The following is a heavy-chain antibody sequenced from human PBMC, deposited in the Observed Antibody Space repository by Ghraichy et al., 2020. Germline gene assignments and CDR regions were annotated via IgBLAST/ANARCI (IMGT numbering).Heavy chain of an antibody. CDR2: ITSSNRFI. Sequence: GESLNISCVGSGFTLSSYSMNWVRQAPGKGLEWVSYITSSNRFISYAESVKGRFTVSRDNAQNSLYLQMKSLRDEDTAVYYCARGSTVVRYYYYDGMDVWGQGTTVTVSS. CDR3: ARGSTVVRYYYYDGMDV. D-gene: IGHD4-23*01. V-gene: IGHV3-48*02. J-gene: IGHJ6*02. CDR1: GFTLSSYS.